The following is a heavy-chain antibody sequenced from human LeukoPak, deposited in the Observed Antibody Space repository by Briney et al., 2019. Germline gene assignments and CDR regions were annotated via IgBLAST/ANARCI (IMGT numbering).Heavy chain of an antibody. Sequence: GGSLRLSCAASGFTFDDYAMHWVRQAPGKGLEWVSLISWDGGSTYYADSVRGRFTISRDNSKNSLYLQMNSLRAEDTALYYCAKGSSSWYYFDYWGQGTLVTVSS. CDR2: ISWDGGST. CDR3: AKGSSSWYYFDY. J-gene: IGHJ4*02. D-gene: IGHD6-13*01. CDR1: GFTFDDYA. V-gene: IGHV3-43D*04.